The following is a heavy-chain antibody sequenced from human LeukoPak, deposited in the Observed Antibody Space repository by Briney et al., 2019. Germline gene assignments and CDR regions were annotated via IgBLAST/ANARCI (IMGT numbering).Heavy chain of an antibody. CDR1: GFTFSSYA. CDR3: AKYVGQSGSNYYGLDV. D-gene: IGHD1-26*01. Sequence: PGGSLRLSCVVSGFTFSSYAMNWVRQAPGKGLEWVSGHTASGGSAYYTDSVKGRFTISRDNSKNTLFMQMNSLRDEDTALYYCAKYVGQSGSNYYGLDVWGQGTAVTVSS. V-gene: IGHV3-23*01. J-gene: IGHJ6*02. CDR2: HTASGGSA.